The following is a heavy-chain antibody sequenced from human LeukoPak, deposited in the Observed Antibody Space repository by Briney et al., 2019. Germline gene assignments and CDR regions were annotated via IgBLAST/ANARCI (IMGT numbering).Heavy chain of an antibody. J-gene: IGHJ4*02. V-gene: IGHV4-34*01. CDR3: ARDQQGNFDY. Sequence: SETLSLTCAVYGGSFSGYYWSWIRQPPGKGLEWIGEINHGGSTNYNPSLKSRVTISVDTSKNQFSLKLSSVTAADTAVYYCARDQQGNFDYWGQGTLVTVSS. CDR1: GGSFSGYY. D-gene: IGHD7-27*01. CDR2: INHGGST.